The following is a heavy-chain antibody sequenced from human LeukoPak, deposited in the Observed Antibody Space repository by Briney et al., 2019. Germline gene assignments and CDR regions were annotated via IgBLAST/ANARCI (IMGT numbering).Heavy chain of an antibody. CDR3: ARGVATSRTSSFDY. CDR1: GYTFTDYY. D-gene: IGHD5-12*01. CDR2: ISPKRGDT. V-gene: IGHV1-2*02. J-gene: IGHJ4*02. Sequence: ASVKVSCKTSGYTFTDYYMHWVRQAPGQGLEWMGWISPKRGDTKYVQKFQVRVTMTRDTSISTAYMELSSLRSDDTAVYYCARGVATSRTSSFDYWGQGTLVTVSS.